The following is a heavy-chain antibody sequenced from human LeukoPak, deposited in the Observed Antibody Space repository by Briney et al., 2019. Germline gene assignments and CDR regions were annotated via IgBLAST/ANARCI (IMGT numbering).Heavy chain of an antibody. CDR3: AKDRQNYYDIMEFDY. CDR2: ISYDGSNK. CDR1: GFTFSSYG. D-gene: IGHD3-22*01. V-gene: IGHV3-30*18. Sequence: GGSLRLSCAASGFTFSSYGMHWVRQAPGKGLEWVAVISYDGSNKYYADSVKGRFTISRDNSKNTLYLQMNSLRAEDTAVYHCAKDRQNYYDIMEFDYWGQGTLVTVSS. J-gene: IGHJ4*02.